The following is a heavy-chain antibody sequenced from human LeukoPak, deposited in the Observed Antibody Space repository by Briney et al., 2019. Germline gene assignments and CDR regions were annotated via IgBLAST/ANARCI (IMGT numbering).Heavy chain of an antibody. CDR3: ARVNIVVVPAALDR. V-gene: IGHV1-18*01. CDR1: GYTFTSYG. Sequence: GASVKVSCKASGYTFTSYGISWVRQAPGQGLEWMGWISAYNGNTNYAQKLQGRVTMTTDTSTSTAYVELRSLRSDDTAVYYCARVNIVVVPAALDRWGQGTLVTVSS. CDR2: ISAYNGNT. J-gene: IGHJ4*02. D-gene: IGHD2-2*01.